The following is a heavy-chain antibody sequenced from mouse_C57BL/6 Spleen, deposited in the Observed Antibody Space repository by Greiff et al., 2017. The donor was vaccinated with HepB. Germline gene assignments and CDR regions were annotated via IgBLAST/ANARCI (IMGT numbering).Heavy chain of an antibody. Sequence: QVQLKESGAELARPGASVKLSCKASGYTFTSYGISWVKQRTGQGLEWIGEIYPRSGNTYYNEKFKGKATLTADKSSSTAYMELRSLTSEDSAVYFCAPLYYGYEVFAYWGQGTLVTVSA. J-gene: IGHJ3*01. CDR2: IYPRSGNT. V-gene: IGHV1-81*01. CDR1: GYTFTSYG. D-gene: IGHD2-2*01. CDR3: APLYYGYEVFAY.